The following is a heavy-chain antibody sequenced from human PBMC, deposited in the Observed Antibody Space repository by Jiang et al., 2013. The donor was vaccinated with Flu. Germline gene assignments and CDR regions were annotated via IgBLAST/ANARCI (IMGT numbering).Heavy chain of an antibody. CDR1: GGTFSSYA. CDR2: IIPILGIA. Sequence: SGAEVKKPGSSVKVSCKASGGTFSSYAISWVRQAPGQGLEWMGRIIPILGIANYAQKFQGRVTITADKSTSTAYMELSSLRSEDTAVYYCAREAIQDNYYYYYGMDVWGKGTTVTVSS. D-gene: IGHD3-3*01. J-gene: IGHJ6*04. V-gene: IGHV1-69*04. CDR3: AREAIQDNYYYYYGMDV.